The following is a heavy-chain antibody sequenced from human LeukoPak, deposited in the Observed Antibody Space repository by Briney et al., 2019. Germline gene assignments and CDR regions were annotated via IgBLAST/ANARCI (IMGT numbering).Heavy chain of an antibody. Sequence: ASVKVSCKASGYTFTSYGISWVRQAPGQGLEWMGWINPNSGGTNYAQKFQGRVTMTRDTSISTAYMELSRLRSDDTAVYYCARTRGYSYGYLSGIDRHWFDPWGQGTLVTVSS. D-gene: IGHD5-18*01. CDR2: INPNSGGT. J-gene: IGHJ5*02. CDR1: GYTFTSYG. V-gene: IGHV1-2*02. CDR3: ARTRGYSYGYLSGIDRHWFDP.